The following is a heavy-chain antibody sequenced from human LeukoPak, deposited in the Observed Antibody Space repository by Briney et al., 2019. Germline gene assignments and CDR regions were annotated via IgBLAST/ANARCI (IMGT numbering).Heavy chain of an antibody. D-gene: IGHD6-13*01. CDR1: GFTLSSYA. Sequence: GGSLRLSCAASGFTLSSYAMTWVRQAPGRGLEWVSSVDGGGGTYYADSVKGRFTISRDNSKDTLYLQMNGLRAEDTAVYFCAKQSAGSAAWYSLHYDFWGQGTLVTVSS. J-gene: IGHJ4*02. V-gene: IGHV3-23*01. CDR2: VDGGGGT. CDR3: AKQSAGSAAWYSLHYDF.